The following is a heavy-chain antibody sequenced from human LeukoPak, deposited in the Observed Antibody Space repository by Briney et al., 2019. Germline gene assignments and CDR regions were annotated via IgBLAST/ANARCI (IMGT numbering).Heavy chain of an antibody. CDR3: ARDFSGWGYSSSARYYYMDV. Sequence: PGGSLRLSCAASGFTFNSYGMHWVRQAPGKGLEWVAVISYDGSNKYYADSVKGRFTISRDNSKNTLYLQMNSLRAEDTAVYYCARDFSGWGYSSSARYYYMDVWSKGTTVTVSS. CDR1: GFTFNSYG. D-gene: IGHD6-6*01. J-gene: IGHJ6*03. CDR2: ISYDGSNK. V-gene: IGHV3-30*03.